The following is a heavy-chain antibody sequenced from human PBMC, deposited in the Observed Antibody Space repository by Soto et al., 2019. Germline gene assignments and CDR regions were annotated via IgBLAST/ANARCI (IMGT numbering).Heavy chain of an antibody. D-gene: IGHD1-20*01. CDR1: GFTFDDYF. J-gene: IGHJ6*02. V-gene: IGHV3-23*01. CDR2: SNKNGGTA. CDR3: AKDLHWYGMDV. Sequence: EVQLLESGGGLVQPGESLRLSCAASGFTFDDYFMNWVRQAPGKGLEWVTGSNKNGGTAPYSGSVRGWFTISRDNARNTRYLQMRSLRAEATPRYSCAKDLHWYGMDVWGQGTTVSVSS.